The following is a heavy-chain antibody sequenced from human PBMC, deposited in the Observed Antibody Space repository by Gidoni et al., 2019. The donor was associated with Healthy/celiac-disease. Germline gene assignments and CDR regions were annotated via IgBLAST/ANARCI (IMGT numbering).Heavy chain of an antibody. CDR3: ARVSPTTIGDGMDV. D-gene: IGHD1-26*01. V-gene: IGHV4-31*03. CDR1: GGSIRSGGYY. Sequence: QVQLQESGPGLVKPSQTLSLTCTFSGGSIRSGGYYGSWIRQHPGKGLEWIGYIYYSGSTYYNPSLKSRVTISVDTSKNQFSLKLSSVTAADTAVYYCARVSPTTIGDGMDVWGQGTTVTVSS. J-gene: IGHJ6*02. CDR2: IYYSGST.